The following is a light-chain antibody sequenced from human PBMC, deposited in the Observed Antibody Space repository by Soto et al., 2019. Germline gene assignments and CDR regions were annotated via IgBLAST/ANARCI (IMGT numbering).Light chain of an antibody. CDR2: KAS. V-gene: IGKV1-5*03. CDR3: QQYNGYSRT. Sequence: DIQMTQSPSTLSASVGDTVTVTCRASQSVSGWLAWYQQKPGKAPKLLIYKASNLESGVPPRFSGSGSGTEFTLTISSLQPDDFATFYCQQYNGYSRTFGQGTKVDIK. J-gene: IGKJ1*01. CDR1: QSVSGW.